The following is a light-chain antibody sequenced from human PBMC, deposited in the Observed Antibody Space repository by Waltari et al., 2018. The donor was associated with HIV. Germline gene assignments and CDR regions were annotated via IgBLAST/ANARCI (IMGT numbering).Light chain of an antibody. CDR3: CSYAGSSTFVV. V-gene: IGLV2-23*02. CDR1: SSDVGSYYL. Sequence: QSALTQPASVSGSPGQSITISCIGTSSDVGSYYLVSWYQQPPGNAPKLMIYEVSKRPSGVSNRFSGSKSGNTASLTISGLQAEDEADYYCCSYAGSSTFVVFGGGTKLTVL. CDR2: EVS. J-gene: IGLJ2*01.